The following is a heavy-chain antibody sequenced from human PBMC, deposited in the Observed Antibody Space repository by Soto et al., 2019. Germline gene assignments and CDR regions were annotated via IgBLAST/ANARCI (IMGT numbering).Heavy chain of an antibody. V-gene: IGHV3-23*01. Sequence: EVQLLESGGGLVQPGGSLRLSCAASGFTFSTYAMTWVRQAPGKGLEWVSAISASGGSTYYADSVKGRFTISRDNSKNTLYLQMNSLRVEDTAVYYCAKVGFPSSYGYLFYYWGQGTLVTVSS. D-gene: IGHD5-18*01. CDR2: ISASGGST. J-gene: IGHJ4*02. CDR1: GFTFSTYA. CDR3: AKVGFPSSYGYLFYY.